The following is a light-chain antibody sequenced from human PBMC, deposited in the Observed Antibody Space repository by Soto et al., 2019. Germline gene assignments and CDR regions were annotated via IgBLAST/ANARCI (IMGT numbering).Light chain of an antibody. Sequence: EIVLTQSPVTLSLSPGERATLSCRASQSVSTSLDWYQQKPGQSPRLLIYDAAHRATGIPVRFSGGGSGTDFTLTSSSLEPEDSAVYYCQQRSKWPLTFGGGTKVEIK. J-gene: IGKJ4*01. V-gene: IGKV3-11*01. CDR3: QQRSKWPLT. CDR2: DAA. CDR1: QSVSTS.